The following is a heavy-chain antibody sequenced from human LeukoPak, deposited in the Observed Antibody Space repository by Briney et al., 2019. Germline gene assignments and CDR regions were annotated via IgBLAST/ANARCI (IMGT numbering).Heavy chain of an antibody. J-gene: IGHJ6*03. CDR1: GGSISSGSYY. D-gene: IGHD3-3*01. V-gene: IGHV4-61*02. Sequence: SETLSLTCTVSGGSISSGSYYWSWIRQPAGKGLEWIGRIYTSGSTNYNPSLKSRVTISVDTSKNQFSLKLSSVTAADTAVYYCARGVPVRGWLLFAQYYYYYMDVWGKGTTVTVSS. CDR2: IYTSGST. CDR3: ARGVPVRGWLLFAQYYYYYMDV.